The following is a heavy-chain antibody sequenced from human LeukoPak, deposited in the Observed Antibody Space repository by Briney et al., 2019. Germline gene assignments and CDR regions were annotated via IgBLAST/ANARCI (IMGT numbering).Heavy chain of an antibody. D-gene: IGHD2-2*02. CDR3: ARGGAHCSSTSCYTEGFGFDY. J-gene: IGHJ4*02. V-gene: IGHV1-2*02. CDR1: GYTFTGYY. CDR2: INPNSGGT. Sequence: GASVKVSCKASGYTFTGYYMHWVRQAPGQGLEWMGWINPNSGGTNYAQKFQGRVTMTRDTSISTAYMELSRLRSDDTAVYYCARGGAHCSSTSCYTEGFGFDYWGQGTLVTVSS.